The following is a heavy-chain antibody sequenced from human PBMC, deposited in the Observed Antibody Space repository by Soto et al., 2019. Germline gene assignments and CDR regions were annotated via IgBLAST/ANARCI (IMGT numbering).Heavy chain of an antibody. D-gene: IGHD3-16*01. V-gene: IGHV4-59*01. CDR1: GTSIEGYD. CDR3: ARATYGGLITG. CDR2: MSYSGTS. Sequence: TQSVTCSVSGTSIEGYDWTRLRQAPGKGPEWIGYMSYSGTSDLNPSLKSRVSIIVDTSKSQFSLELNFVTAADTAIYYCARATYGGLITGWGERIPVTVCS. J-gene: IGHJ4*02.